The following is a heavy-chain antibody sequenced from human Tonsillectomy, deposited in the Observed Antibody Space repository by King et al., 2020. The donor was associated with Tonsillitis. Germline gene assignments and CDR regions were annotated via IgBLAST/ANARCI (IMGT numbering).Heavy chain of an antibody. V-gene: IGHV1-69*12. CDR1: GGTFSSYA. Sequence: QLVQSGAEVKKPGSSVKVSCKASGGTFSSYAISWVRQAPGQGLEWMGGIIPIFGTANYAQKFQGRVTITADESTSTAYMELSSLRSEDTAGYYCARRGSDSSSDPYYYYGMDVWGQGTTVTVSS. CDR2: IIPIFGTA. CDR3: ARRGSDSSSDPYYYYGMDV. J-gene: IGHJ6*02. D-gene: IGHD6-6*01.